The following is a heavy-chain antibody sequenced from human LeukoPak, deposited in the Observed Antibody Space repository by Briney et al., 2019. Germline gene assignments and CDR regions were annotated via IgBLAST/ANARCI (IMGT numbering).Heavy chain of an antibody. CDR2: ISSTSRHI. CDR3: ARGGAYYYYMDV. Sequence: GGSLRLSCAASGLTFSSYSMNWVRQAPGKGLEWVSSISSTSRHIYYADSVKGRFTISRDNAKNSLYLQMNSLRAEDTAVYYCARGGAYYYYMDVWGKGTTVTVSS. J-gene: IGHJ6*03. D-gene: IGHD4/OR15-4a*01. V-gene: IGHV3-21*01. CDR1: GLTFSSYS.